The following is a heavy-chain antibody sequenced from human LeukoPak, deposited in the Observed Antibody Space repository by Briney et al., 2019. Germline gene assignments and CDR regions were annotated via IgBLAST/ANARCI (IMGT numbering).Heavy chain of an antibody. D-gene: IGHD6-13*01. CDR1: GGSISSSSYY. J-gene: IGHJ1*01. CDR3: ARQAYSSSWYRPGSEYFQH. Sequence: SETLSLTCTVSGGSISSSSYYWGWIRQPPGKGLEWIGSIYYSGSTYYNPSLKSRVTISVDTSKNQFSLKLSSVTAADTAVYYCARQAYSSSWYRPGSEYFQHWGQGTLVTVSS. V-gene: IGHV4-39*01. CDR2: IYYSGST.